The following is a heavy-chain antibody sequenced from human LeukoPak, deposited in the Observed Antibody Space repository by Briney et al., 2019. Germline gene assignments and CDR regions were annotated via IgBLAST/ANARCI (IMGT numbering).Heavy chain of an antibody. V-gene: IGHV3-30*19. J-gene: IGHJ4*02. D-gene: IGHD4-17*01. Sequence: GGSLRLSCAASGFTFSSYGMHWVRQAPGKGLEWVAYIQYDGSNEQYADSVKGRFSISRGSSKNILYLQMNSLRAEDTAVYYCARDDAVTTSSPFDYWGQGPWSPSPQ. CDR3: ARDDAVTTSSPFDY. CDR1: GFTFSSYG. CDR2: IQYDGSNE.